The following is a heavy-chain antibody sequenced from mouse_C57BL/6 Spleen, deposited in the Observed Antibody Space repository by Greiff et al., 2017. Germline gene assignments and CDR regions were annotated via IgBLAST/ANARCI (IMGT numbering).Heavy chain of an antibody. CDR1: GYTFTSYW. J-gene: IGHJ1*03. CDR2: IDPSDSYT. V-gene: IGHV1-59*01. Sequence: QVQLQQPGAELVRPGPSVKLSCKASGYTFTSYWMHWVKQRPGQGLEWIGVIDPSDSYTNYNQKFKGKATLTVDTSSSTAYMQLSSLTSEDSAVYYCARFGRDWYFDVWGTGTTVTVSS. CDR3: ARFGRDWYFDV.